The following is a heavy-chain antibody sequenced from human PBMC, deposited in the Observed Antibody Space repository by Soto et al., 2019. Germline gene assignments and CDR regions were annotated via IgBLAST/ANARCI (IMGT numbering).Heavy chain of an antibody. Sequence: SVKVSCKASGGTFSSYAISWVRQAPEQGLEWMGGIIPIFGTANYAQKFQGRVTITADESTSTAYMELSSLRSEDTAVYYCARNPYYYDSSGYSWYYFDYWGQGTLVTVSS. V-gene: IGHV1-69*13. CDR2: IIPIFGTA. D-gene: IGHD3-22*01. CDR3: ARNPYYYDSSGYSWYYFDY. J-gene: IGHJ4*02. CDR1: GGTFSSYA.